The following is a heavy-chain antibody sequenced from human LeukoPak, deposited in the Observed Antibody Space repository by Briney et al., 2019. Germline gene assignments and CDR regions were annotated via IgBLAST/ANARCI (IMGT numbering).Heavy chain of an antibody. V-gene: IGHV4-59*01. CDR3: ASWAQFSSGWYGPAFDI. CDR1: GGSISSYY. J-gene: IGHJ3*02. D-gene: IGHD6-19*01. Sequence: SETLSLTCTVSGGSISSYYWSWIRQPPGKGLEWIGYIYYSGSTNYNPSLKSRVTISVDTSKNQFSLKLSSVIAADTAVYYCASWAQFSSGWYGPAFDIWGQGTMVTVSS. CDR2: IYYSGST.